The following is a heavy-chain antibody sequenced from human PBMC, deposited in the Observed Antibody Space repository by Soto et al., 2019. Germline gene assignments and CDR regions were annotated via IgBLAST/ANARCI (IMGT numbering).Heavy chain of an antibody. CDR3: ARFSKTPRFYGMDV. J-gene: IGHJ6*02. CDR2: INTGNGNT. CDR1: GYNFTTYA. V-gene: IGHV1-3*04. Sequence: ASVKVSCKASGYNFTTYAMLWVRQAPGQRPEWMGWINTGNGNTGYAQKFQGRVTMTRNTSISTAYMELSSLRSEDTAVYFCARFSKTPRFYGMDVWGQGTTVTVSS.